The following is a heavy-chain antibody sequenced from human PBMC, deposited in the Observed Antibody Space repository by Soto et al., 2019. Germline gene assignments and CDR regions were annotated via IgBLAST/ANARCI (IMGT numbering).Heavy chain of an antibody. CDR2: IYHSGST. D-gene: IGHD5-12*01. V-gene: IGHV4-30-2*01. CDR3: AGGPGVARNY. CDR1: GGSISSGGYS. J-gene: IGHJ4*02. Sequence: QLQLQESGSGLVKPSQTLSLTCAVSGGSISSGGYSWSWIRQPPGKGLEWIGYIYHSGSTYYNPSLKSRLTITVNRSKNQFSLKLSTVTAADTPVYYCAGGPGVARNYWGQGTLVTVSS.